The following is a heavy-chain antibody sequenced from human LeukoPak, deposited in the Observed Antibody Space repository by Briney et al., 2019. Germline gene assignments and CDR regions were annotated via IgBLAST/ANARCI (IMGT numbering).Heavy chain of an antibody. V-gene: IGHV3-23*01. CDR3: ANPGTNYDFWSGYYDVGCWFDP. D-gene: IGHD3-3*01. Sequence: PGGSLRLSCAASGFTFSSYAMSWVRQAPGKGLEWVSAISGSGGSAYYADSVKGRFTISRDNSKNTLYLQMNSLRAEDTAVYYCANPGTNYDFWSGYYDVGCWFDPWGQGTLVTVSS. CDR1: GFTFSSYA. CDR2: ISGSGGSA. J-gene: IGHJ5*02.